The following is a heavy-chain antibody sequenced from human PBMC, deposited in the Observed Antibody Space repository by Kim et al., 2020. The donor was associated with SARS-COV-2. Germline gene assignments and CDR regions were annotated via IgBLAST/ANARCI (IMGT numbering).Heavy chain of an antibody. J-gene: IGHJ5*02. D-gene: IGHD3-10*01. CDR1: GFTFRDYY. CDR2: ISSSSSYT. Sequence: GGSLRLSCAASGFTFRDYYMSWIRQAPGKGLEWVSYISSSSSYTNYADSVKGRFTISRDNAKNSLYLQMNSLRAEDTAVYYCARSTMVRGVSPNNWFDPWGQGTLVTVSS. CDR3: ARSTMVRGVSPNNWFDP. V-gene: IGHV3-11*03.